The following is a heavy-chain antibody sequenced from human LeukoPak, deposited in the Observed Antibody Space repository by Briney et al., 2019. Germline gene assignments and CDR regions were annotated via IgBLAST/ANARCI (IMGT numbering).Heavy chain of an antibody. V-gene: IGHV4-39*01. D-gene: IGHD6-13*01. CDR1: GGSISSSSYY. CDR3: ARRSKASSSWYGEGYNWFDP. J-gene: IGHJ5*02. CDR2: IYYSGST. Sequence: SETLSLTCTVSGGSISSSSYYWGWIRQPPGKGLEWIGSIYYSGSTYYNPSLKSRVTISVGTSKNQFSLKLSSVTAADTAVCYCARRSKASSSWYGEGYNWFDPWGQGTLVTVSS.